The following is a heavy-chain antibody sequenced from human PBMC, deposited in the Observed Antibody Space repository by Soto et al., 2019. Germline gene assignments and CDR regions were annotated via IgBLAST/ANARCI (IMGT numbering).Heavy chain of an antibody. CDR1: GGSIISGGYS. V-gene: IGHV4-30-2*01. CDR3: ARSVFP. CDR2: IYHSGST. Sequence: SETLSLTCAVSGGSIISGGYSWIWIRQPPGKGLEWIGYIYHSGSTYYNPSLKSRVTISVDRSKNQFSLKLSSVTAADTAVYYCARSVFPWGQGTLVTVSS. J-gene: IGHJ5*02.